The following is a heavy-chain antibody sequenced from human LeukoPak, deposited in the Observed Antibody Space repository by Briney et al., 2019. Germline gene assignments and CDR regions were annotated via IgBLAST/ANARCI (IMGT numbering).Heavy chain of an antibody. CDR1: GGTFSSYA. CDR2: NIPIFGTA. D-gene: IGHD3-16*01. Sequence: GASVKVSCKASGGTFSSYAISWVRQAPGQGLEWMGGNIPIFGTANYAQKFQGRVTITADESTSTAYMELSSLRSEDTAVYYCAREEFVGYYYGMDVWGQGTTVTVSS. V-gene: IGHV1-69*13. J-gene: IGHJ6*02. CDR3: AREEFVGYYYGMDV.